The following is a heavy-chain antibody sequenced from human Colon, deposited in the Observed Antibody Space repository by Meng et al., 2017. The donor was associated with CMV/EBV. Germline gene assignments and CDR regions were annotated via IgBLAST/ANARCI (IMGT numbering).Heavy chain of an antibody. D-gene: IGHD2-2*02. V-gene: IGHV3-69-1*02. J-gene: IGHJ4*02. CDR3: ARDRYCSSTSCYNFLADY. Sequence: GESLKISCAASGFTCGSHWMHWVRQAPGKGLEWVSSISSSSTIYYADSVKGRFTISRDNAKNSLYLQMNSLRAEDTAVYYCARDRYCSSTSCYNFLADYWGQGTLVTVSS. CDR1: GFTCGSHW. CDR2: ISSSSTI.